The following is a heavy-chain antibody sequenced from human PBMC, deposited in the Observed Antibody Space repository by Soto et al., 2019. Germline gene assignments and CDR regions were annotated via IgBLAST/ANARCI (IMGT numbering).Heavy chain of an antibody. CDR1: GFTFSSFA. Sequence: EVQLLESGGGLVQPGGSLRLSCAASGFTFSSFAMSWVRQAPGRGLEWVSTISESGGSRYYADSVKGRFTLSRDNSKNTLYLQMNSLRAEETAVYYCAKAVGPLWSGYWGQGTLVTVSS. J-gene: IGHJ4*02. CDR3: AKAVGPLWSGY. D-gene: IGHD3-3*01. CDR2: ISESGGSR. V-gene: IGHV3-23*01.